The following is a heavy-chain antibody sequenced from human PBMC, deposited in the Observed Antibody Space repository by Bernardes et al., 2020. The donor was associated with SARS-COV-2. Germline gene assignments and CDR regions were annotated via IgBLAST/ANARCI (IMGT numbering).Heavy chain of an antibody. J-gene: IGHJ6*02. Sequence: GGSLRLSCAASGFTFRSFNMNWVRQAPGRGLEWVASSSSGSSGNVYYAESVKGRFSISRDNSKNSLYLQMNSLRAEDTAVYFCARDGFGEPDYNYYGMDVWGQGTTVTVSS. D-gene: IGHD3-10*01. V-gene: IGHV3-48*04. CDR3: ARDGFGEPDYNYYGMDV. CDR1: GFTFRSFN. CDR2: SSSGSSGNV.